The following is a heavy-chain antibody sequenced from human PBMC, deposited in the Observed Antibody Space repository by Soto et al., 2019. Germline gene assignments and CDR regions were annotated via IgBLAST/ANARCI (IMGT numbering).Heavy chain of an antibody. CDR1: GYSFTSYW. CDR3: ARSEGPYCGGDCYSAFDY. D-gene: IGHD2-21*02. Sequence: RESLKISCKGSGYSFTSYWIGWVRQMPGKGLEWMGIIYPGDSDTRYSPSFQGQVTISADKSISTAYLQWSSLKASDTAMYYCARSEGPYCGGDCYSAFDYWGQGTLVTVSS. J-gene: IGHJ4*02. V-gene: IGHV5-51*01. CDR2: IYPGDSDT.